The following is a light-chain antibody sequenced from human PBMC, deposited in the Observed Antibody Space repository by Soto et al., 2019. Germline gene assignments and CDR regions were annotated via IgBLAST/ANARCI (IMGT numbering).Light chain of an antibody. CDR2: DVT. V-gene: IGLV2-8*01. CDR3: SPYAGTHVV. CDR1: SRDVGGYNY. Sequence: QSALTQPPSASGSPGQSVTISCTGTSRDVGGYNYVSWYQQHPGRAPKLMIYDVTKRPSGVPDRFSGSKSGNTASLTVSGLQAEDEADYYSSPYAGTHVVFGTGTKVTVL. J-gene: IGLJ1*01.